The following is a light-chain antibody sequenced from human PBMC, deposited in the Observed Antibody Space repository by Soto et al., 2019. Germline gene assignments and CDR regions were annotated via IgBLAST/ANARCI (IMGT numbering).Light chain of an antibody. CDR2: DAS. V-gene: IGKV3-11*01. CDR3: QQRSNWLPA. CDR1: QSVSSY. Sequence: IVLTQSPSTLSVSALEGAKLSCRASQSVSSYLAWYQQKPGQAPRLLIYDASNRATGIPARFSGSGSGTDFTLTISSLEPEDFAVYYCQQRSNWLPAFGQGTRLETK. J-gene: IGKJ5*01.